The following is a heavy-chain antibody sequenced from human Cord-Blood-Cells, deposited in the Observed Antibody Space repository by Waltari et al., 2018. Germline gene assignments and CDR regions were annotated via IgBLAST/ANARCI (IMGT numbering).Heavy chain of an antibody. D-gene: IGHD2-2*01. V-gene: IGHV4-59*01. Sequence: QVQLQESGPGLVKPSETLSLTCTVSGGSISSYYWSWIRQPPGQGLEWIGYIYYSGSTNYNPSLKSRVTISVDTSKNQFSLKLSSVTAADTAVYYCARAVVPAAFDYWGQGTLVTVSS. CDR3: ARAVVPAAFDY. CDR2: IYYSGST. CDR1: GGSISSYY. J-gene: IGHJ4*02.